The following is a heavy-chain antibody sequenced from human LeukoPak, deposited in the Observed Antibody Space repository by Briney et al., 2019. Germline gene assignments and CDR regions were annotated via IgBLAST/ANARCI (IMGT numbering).Heavy chain of an antibody. D-gene: IGHD3-22*01. J-gene: IGHJ4*02. Sequence: QTGGSLTLSCAASGFTFSDHYMDWVRQAPGKGLEWVGRSRNKADSYTTEYAASVKGRFTVSRDDSKKSLYLQMHSLKTEDTAVYYCVRLSDNYNFDYWGQGTLVTVSS. CDR2: SRNKADSYTT. CDR3: VRLSDNYNFDY. V-gene: IGHV3-72*01. CDR1: GFTFSDHY.